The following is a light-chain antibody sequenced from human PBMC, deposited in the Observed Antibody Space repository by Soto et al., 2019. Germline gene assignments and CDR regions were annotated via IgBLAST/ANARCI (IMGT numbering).Light chain of an antibody. CDR3: QQDNSSPGT. V-gene: IGKV1-9*01. CDR1: QGISSY. CDR2: AAS. Sequence: TQLTLSAPSLXAXVGDXGVIXXRASQGISSYLAWYQQTPGKAHKLLIYAASTWQSGVTSRFSASGSGTDFTLTISSLQTDDFATYYWQQDNSSPGTFGEGTKLDIK. J-gene: IGKJ1*01.